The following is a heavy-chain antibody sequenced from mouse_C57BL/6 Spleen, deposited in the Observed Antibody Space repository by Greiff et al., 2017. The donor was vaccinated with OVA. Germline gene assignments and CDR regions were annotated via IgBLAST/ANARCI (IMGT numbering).Heavy chain of an antibody. V-gene: IGHV1-52*01. CDR3: ARRRGNAMDY. J-gene: IGHJ4*01. CDR1: GYTFTSYW. CDR2: IDPSDSET. Sequence: VQLQQPGAELVRPGSSVKLSCKASGYTFTSYWMHWVKQRPIQGLEWIGNIDPSDSETHYNQKFKDKATLTVDKSSSTAYMQLSSLTSEDSAVYYCARRRGNAMDYWGQGTSVTVSS.